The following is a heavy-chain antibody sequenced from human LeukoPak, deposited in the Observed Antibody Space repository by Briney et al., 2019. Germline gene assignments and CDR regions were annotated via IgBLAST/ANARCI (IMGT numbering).Heavy chain of an antibody. CDR2: ISASGQTI. J-gene: IGHJ4*02. Sequence: GGSLRLSCAASGFSFSTYEFHWVRHAPGKGLEWVSYISASGQTIYYADSVKGRFTISRDNAKNSLYLQMNRLRAEDTAVYYCARVPVMVEFDHWGQGTLVTVSS. V-gene: IGHV3-48*03. D-gene: IGHD5-18*01. CDR1: GFSFSTYE. CDR3: ARVPVMVEFDH.